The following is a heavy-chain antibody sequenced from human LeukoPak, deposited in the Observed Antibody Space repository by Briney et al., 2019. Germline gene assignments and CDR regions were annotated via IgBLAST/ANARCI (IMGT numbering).Heavy chain of an antibody. J-gene: IGHJ5*02. CDR2: INHSGST. V-gene: IGHV4-34*01. Sequence: SETLSLTCAVYGGSFSGYYWSWIRQPPGKGLEWIGEINHSGSTNYNPSLKSRVTISVDTSKNQFSLKLSSVTAADTAVYYCARQRRYYGSGSYPWFDPWGQGTLVTVSS. CDR1: GGSFSGYY. D-gene: IGHD3-10*01. CDR3: ARQRRYYGSGSYPWFDP.